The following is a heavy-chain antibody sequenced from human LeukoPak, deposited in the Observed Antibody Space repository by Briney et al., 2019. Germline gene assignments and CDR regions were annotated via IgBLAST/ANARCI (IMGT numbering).Heavy chain of an antibody. D-gene: IGHD5-24*01. CDR1: GFTFSSYE. CDR2: INHSGST. J-gene: IGHJ4*02. CDR3: ARLYLPATRFDY. Sequence: GSLRLSCAASGFTFSSYEMNWIRQAPGKGLEWIGDINHSGSTNYNPSLTSRVTISVDPSKNQFSLNLSSVTAADTAVYYCARLYLPATRFDYWGQGTLVTVSS. V-gene: IGHV4-34*01.